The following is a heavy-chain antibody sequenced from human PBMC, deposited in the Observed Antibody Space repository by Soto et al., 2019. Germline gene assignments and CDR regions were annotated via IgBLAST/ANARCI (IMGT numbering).Heavy chain of an antibody. Sequence: PGGSLRLSCAGSGVTFSSYWMSWVRQAPGRGLEWVANIKEDGSERHYVDSVKGRFTISRDNAKNSVYLQMNSLKAEDTAVYYCASDPFYRSGNVDSWGQGTLVTV. CDR2: IKEDGSER. CDR1: GVTFSSYW. J-gene: IGHJ4*02. D-gene: IGHD3-10*01. CDR3: ASDPFYRSGNVDS. V-gene: IGHV3-7*03.